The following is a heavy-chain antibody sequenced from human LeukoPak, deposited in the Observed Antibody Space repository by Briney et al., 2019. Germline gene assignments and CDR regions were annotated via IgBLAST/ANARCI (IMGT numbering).Heavy chain of an antibody. CDR2: IYYSGST. CDR3: ARSYSSSWTSFDY. V-gene: IGHV4-59*08. J-gene: IGHJ4*02. CDR1: GGSISSYY. Sequence: SETLSLTCTVSGGSISSYYWSWIRQPPGKGLEWIGYIYYSGSTNYNPSLKSRVTISVDTSKNQFSLKLSSVTAADTAVYHCARSYSSSWTSFDYWGQGTLVTVSS. D-gene: IGHD6-13*01.